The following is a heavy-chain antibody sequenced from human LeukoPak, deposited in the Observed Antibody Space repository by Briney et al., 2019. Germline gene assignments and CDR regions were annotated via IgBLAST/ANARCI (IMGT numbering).Heavy chain of an antibody. J-gene: IGHJ3*02. Sequence: GGSLRLSCAASGFTFSSYWMHWVRQAPGKGLVWVSRINSDGSSTSYADSVKGRFTISRDNAKNTLYLQMDSLRAEDTAVYYCASVGIAVAPSDAFDIWGQGTMVTVSS. CDR2: INSDGSST. CDR3: ASVGIAVAPSDAFDI. V-gene: IGHV3-74*01. D-gene: IGHD6-19*01. CDR1: GFTFSSYW.